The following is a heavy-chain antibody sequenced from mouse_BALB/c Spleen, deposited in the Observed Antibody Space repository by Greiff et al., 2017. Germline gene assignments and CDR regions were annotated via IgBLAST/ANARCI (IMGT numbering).Heavy chain of an antibody. D-gene: IGHD1-1*01. CDR1: GFTFSSYA. CDR3: ARGMDYYGSSYVNFDY. J-gene: IGHJ2*01. Sequence: EVKLMESGGGLVKPGGSLKLSCAASGFTFSSYAMSWVRQTPEKRLEWVASISSGGSTYYPDSVKGRFTISRDNARNILYLQMSSLRSEDTAMYYCARGMDYYGSSYVNFDYWGQGTTLTVSS. CDR2: ISSGGST. V-gene: IGHV5-6-5*01.